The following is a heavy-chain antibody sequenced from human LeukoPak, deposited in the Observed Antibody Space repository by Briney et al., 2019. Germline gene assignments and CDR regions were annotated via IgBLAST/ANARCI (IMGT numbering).Heavy chain of an antibody. D-gene: IGHD6-19*01. V-gene: IGHV4-31*03. CDR3: ARGVGSGWYWFDP. J-gene: IGHJ5*02. CDR2: IYYNGST. Sequence: SETLSLTCTVSGGSISSGGYYWSWIRQHPGKGLEWIGYIYYNGSTYYNPSLKSRVTISVDTSKNQFSLKLSSVTAADTAVYYCARGVGSGWYWFDPWGQGTLVTVSS. CDR1: GGSISSGGYY.